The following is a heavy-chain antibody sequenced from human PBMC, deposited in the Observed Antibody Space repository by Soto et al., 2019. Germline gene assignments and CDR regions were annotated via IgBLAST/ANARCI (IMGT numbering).Heavy chain of an antibody. V-gene: IGHV1-2*02. J-gene: IGHJ5*02. D-gene: IGHD2-2*01. CDR1: GYSFTGYY. CDR3: ARDPFVSSDIGIVPAAEGFAP. CDR2: INSNSGGT. Sequence: GSVQVSCRASGYSFTGYYLHWVRQAPGQGLEWMGWINSNSGGTKYAQKFQGRVTMTRDTSIRTAYMELSRLRSDDTAVYYCARDPFVSSDIGIVPAAEGFAPWGQGTLVTVSS.